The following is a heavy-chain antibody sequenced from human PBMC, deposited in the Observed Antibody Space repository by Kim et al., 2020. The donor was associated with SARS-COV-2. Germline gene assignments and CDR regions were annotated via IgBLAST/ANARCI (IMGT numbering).Heavy chain of an antibody. CDR2: INPKSGDT. CDR1: GFTFTNYD. Sequence: ASVKVSCKASGFTFTNYDINWVRQATGQGLEWMGWINPKSGDTRNAQKFQGRVTMTRDTSITTAYMELRSLRSDDTAVYFCARGLGAYSGDDFPICSSWG. V-gene: IGHV1-8*01. D-gene: IGHD5-12*01. CDR3: ARGLGAYSGDDFPICSS. J-gene: IGHJ5*01.